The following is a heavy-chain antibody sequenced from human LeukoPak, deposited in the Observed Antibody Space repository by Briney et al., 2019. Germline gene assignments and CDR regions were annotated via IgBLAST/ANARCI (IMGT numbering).Heavy chain of an antibody. CDR3: ARLDSGTYYYYYYMDV. J-gene: IGHJ6*03. CDR1: GASISSSTYY. Sequence: PSETLSLTCTVSGASISSSTYYWGWIRQPPGKGLEWIGSIYYSGSTYYNPSLKSRVTISVDTSNNQFSLKLTSVTAADTAVYYCARLDSGTYYYYYYMDVWGKGTTVTVSS. CDR2: IYYSGST. D-gene: IGHD1-26*01. V-gene: IGHV4-39*01.